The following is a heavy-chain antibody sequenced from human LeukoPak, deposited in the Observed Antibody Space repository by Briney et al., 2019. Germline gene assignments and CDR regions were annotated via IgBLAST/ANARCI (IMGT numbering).Heavy chain of an antibody. CDR2: IIPIFGTS. Sequence: GSSVNVSCKASGGTFISYAISWVRQAPGQGLEWMGGIIPIFGTSNYAQKFQGRVTITADESTSTAYMDLSSLRSEDTAVYYCARDQHPYCSSTSCYCSFRYWGQGTLVSVSS. V-gene: IGHV1-69*01. CDR3: ARDQHPYCSSTSCYCSFRY. CDR1: GGTFISYA. D-gene: IGHD2-2*01. J-gene: IGHJ4*02.